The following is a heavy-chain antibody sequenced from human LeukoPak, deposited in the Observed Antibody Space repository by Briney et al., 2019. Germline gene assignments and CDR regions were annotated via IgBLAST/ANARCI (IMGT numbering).Heavy chain of an antibody. CDR1: GFTFSSYW. J-gene: IGHJ4*02. V-gene: IGHV3-7*01. D-gene: IGHD3-10*01. Sequence: GGSLRLSCAASGFTFSSYWMTWVRQAPGKGLEWVANIKQDGSEKNYVDSVKGRFTISRDNAKNSLYLQMNSLRADDTAVYYCARDKSGSGRHMAGLRWGQGTLVTVSS. CDR2: IKQDGSEK. CDR3: ARDKSGSGRHMAGLR.